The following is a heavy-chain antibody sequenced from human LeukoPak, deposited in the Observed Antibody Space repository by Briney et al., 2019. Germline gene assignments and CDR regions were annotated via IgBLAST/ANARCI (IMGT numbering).Heavy chain of an antibody. V-gene: IGHV1-69*13. CDR1: GGTSSRYV. D-gene: IGHD6-13*01. CDR3: ARGIGGQQLVTPLDY. J-gene: IGHJ4*02. CDR2: IIPIFGTA. Sequence: GASVKVSCKASGGTSSRYVISWVRQAPGQGLEWMGGIIPIFGTANYAQKFQGRVTITADESTSTAYMELSSLRFEDTAVYYCARGIGGQQLVTPLDYWGQGTLVTVSS.